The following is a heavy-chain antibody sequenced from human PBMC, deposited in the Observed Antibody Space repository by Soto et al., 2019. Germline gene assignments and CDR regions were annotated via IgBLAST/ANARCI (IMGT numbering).Heavy chain of an antibody. CDR2: IRYDGGKT. J-gene: IGHJ6*02. CDR3: GRGVLDD. V-gene: IGHV3-33*01. D-gene: IGHD3-10*01. Sequence: QVQLVESGGGMVQPGRSLRLSCATSGFTFSTYGMHWVRQAPGKGLEWVARIRYDGGKTFYADSVKGRSTISPDNSQNTLYLQMNSVGAEDTSVYYCGRGVLDDWGRGTTVTVSS. CDR1: GFTFSTYG.